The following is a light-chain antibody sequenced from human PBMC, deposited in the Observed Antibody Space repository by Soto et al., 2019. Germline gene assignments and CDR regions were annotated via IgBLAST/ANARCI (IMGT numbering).Light chain of an antibody. CDR1: SSDVGGYNY. J-gene: IGLJ1*01. V-gene: IGLV2-8*01. Sequence: QSALTQPPSASGSPGQSVTISCTGTSSDVGGYNYVSWYQQHPGQAPKVMIYNVNKRPSGVPDRFSGSKSGNTANLTVSGLQAEDEAEYYYSSHAGSDNPYVFGTGTKVTVL. CDR3: SSHAGSDNPYV. CDR2: NVN.